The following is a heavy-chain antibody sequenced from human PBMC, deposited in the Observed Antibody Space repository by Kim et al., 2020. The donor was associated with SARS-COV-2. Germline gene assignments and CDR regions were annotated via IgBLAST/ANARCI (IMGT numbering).Heavy chain of an antibody. CDR1: GYTFTSYG. J-gene: IGHJ6*02. CDR3: ARDRRITIFGVVQVPFYYDGMDV. D-gene: IGHD3-3*01. Sequence: ASVKVSCKASGYTFTSYGISWVRQAPGQGLEWMGWISAYNGNTNYAQKLQGRVTMTTDTSTSTAYMELRSLRSDDTAVYYCARDRRITIFGVVQVPFYYDGMDVWGQGTTVTVSS. CDR2: ISAYNGNT. V-gene: IGHV1-18*01.